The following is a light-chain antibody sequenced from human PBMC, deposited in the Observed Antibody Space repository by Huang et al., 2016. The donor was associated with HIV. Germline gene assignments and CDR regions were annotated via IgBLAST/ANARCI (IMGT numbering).Light chain of an antibody. Sequence: DIQMTQSPSSPSASVGDRVTITCRSSQSISNYVNWYQQRPGKAPKLLIFGASSLQSGVPSRFSGSGSGTDFTLTISSLQPEDFATYYCQQSYSSSFGQGTKVEI. CDR3: QQSYSSS. J-gene: IGKJ1*01. CDR1: QSISNY. CDR2: GAS. V-gene: IGKV1-39*01.